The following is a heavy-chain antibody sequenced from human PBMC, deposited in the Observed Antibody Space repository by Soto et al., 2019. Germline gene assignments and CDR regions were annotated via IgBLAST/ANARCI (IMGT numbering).Heavy chain of an antibody. CDR1: GFTFSSYG. CDR2: ISYDGSNK. CDR3: AKSRMPYYASCLGY. Sequence: QVQLVESGGGVVQPGRSLRLSCGASGFTFSSYGMHWVRQAPGKGLEWVAVISYDGSNKYYADSVKGRFTISRDNSKNTLYLQMNSLRAEDTAVYYCAKSRMPYYASCLGYWGQGTLVTVSS. D-gene: IGHD3-10*01. V-gene: IGHV3-30*18. J-gene: IGHJ4*02.